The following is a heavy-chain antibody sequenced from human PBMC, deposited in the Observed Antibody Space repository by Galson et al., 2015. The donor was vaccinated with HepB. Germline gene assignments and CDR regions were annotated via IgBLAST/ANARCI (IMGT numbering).Heavy chain of an antibody. D-gene: IGHD2-15*01. CDR2: ISAYNRKT. CDR3: ARGALVVGVAATLNNRFDP. J-gene: IGHJ5*02. CDR1: GYTFSTYS. Sequence: SVKVSCKVSGYTFSTYSVTWVRQAPGRGLEWMGWISAYNRKTNYAQKFQGRVSMTTDPSTSTVYMELRRLRSDDTAIYYCARGALVVGVAATLNNRFDPWGQGTLVTVSS. V-gene: IGHV1-18*01.